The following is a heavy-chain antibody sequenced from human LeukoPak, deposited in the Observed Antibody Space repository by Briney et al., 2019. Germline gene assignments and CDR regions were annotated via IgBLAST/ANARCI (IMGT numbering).Heavy chain of an antibody. CDR1: GFTFSDYY. D-gene: IGHD2-21*02. Sequence: PGGSLRLSCAASGFTFSDYYMSWIRQAPGKGLEWVSYISSSGSTIYYADSVKGRFTISRDNAKNSLYLQMNSLRAEDTAVYYCARIAYCGGDCLNAFDIWGQGTMVTVSS. CDR3: ARIAYCGGDCLNAFDI. V-gene: IGHV3-11*04. J-gene: IGHJ3*02. CDR2: ISSSGSTI.